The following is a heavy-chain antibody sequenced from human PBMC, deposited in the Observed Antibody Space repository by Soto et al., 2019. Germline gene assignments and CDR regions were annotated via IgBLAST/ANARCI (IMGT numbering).Heavy chain of an antibody. Sequence: SQTLPVRYAISAGTLRPNRWRSWVRQPPGKGLELIGEIYHSGSTNYNPSLKSRVTISVDTSKDQFSLKLSSVTAADTAVYYCARHYGQEVFDYWGKGTLVTVS. V-gene: IGHV4-4*02. CDR3: ARHYGQEVFDY. CDR2: IYHSGST. CDR1: AGTLRPNRW. J-gene: IGHJ4*02. D-gene: IGHD3-16*01.